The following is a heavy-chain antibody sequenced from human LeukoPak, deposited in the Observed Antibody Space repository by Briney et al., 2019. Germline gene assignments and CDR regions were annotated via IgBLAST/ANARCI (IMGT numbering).Heavy chain of an antibody. CDR3: AKDYVSGDGYWDFDY. Sequence: SETLSLTCTVSGGSISSGGYYWSWIRQPPGRGLEWIGYIYHSGSTYYNPSLKSRVTISVDTSKNQFSLKLTSVTAADTAVYYCAKDYVSGDGYWDFDYWGQGTLVTVSS. D-gene: IGHD5-24*01. CDR2: IYHSGST. J-gene: IGHJ4*02. CDR1: GGSISSGGYY. V-gene: IGHV4-30-2*02.